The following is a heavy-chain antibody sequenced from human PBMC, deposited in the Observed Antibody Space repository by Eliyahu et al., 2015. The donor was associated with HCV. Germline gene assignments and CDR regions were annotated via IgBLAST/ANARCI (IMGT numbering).Heavy chain of an antibody. J-gene: IGHJ4*02. Sequence: QVQLVESGGGVVQPGRSLRLSCAASGFXFSSYAMHWVRQAPGKGLEWVAVISYDGSNKYYADSVKGRFTISRDNSKNTLYLQMNSLRAEDTAVYYCARDHNYGDYFDYWGQGTLVTVSS. V-gene: IGHV3-30-3*01. CDR1: GFXFSSYA. D-gene: IGHD4-17*01. CDR2: ISYDGSNK. CDR3: ARDHNYGDYFDY.